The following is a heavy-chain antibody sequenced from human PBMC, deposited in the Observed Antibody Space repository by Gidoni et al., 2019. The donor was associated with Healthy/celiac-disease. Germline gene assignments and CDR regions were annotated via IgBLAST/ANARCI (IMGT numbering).Heavy chain of an antibody. Sequence: QVQLVQSGAEVKKPGASVKVSCKVSGYTLTELSTHWVRQAPGKGLEWMGGFDPEDGDTIYAQKFQGRFTMTEATSTDTAYMELSSLRSEDTAVYYCATGDGTVPPSMDVWGQGTTVTVSS. CDR2: FDPEDGDT. V-gene: IGHV1-24*01. J-gene: IGHJ6*02. CDR1: GYTLTELS. D-gene: IGHD4-17*01. CDR3: ATGDGTVPPSMDV.